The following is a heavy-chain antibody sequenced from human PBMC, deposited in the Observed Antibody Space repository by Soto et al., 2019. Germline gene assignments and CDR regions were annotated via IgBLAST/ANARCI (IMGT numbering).Heavy chain of an antibody. Sequence: RRLSCAGSGFTFRSYAMTWVRQAPGKGLEWVSTLSDSGGHTYYADSVKGRFTISRDNPKNTLYLQMNSLRAEDTAVYYCAKDSQSVSVSAARVYGMDLWGQATTVTVSS. V-gene: IGHV3-23*01. CDR3: AKDSQSVSVSAARVYGMDL. J-gene: IGHJ6*02. D-gene: IGHD6-6*01. CDR1: GFTFRSYA. CDR2: LSDSGGHT.